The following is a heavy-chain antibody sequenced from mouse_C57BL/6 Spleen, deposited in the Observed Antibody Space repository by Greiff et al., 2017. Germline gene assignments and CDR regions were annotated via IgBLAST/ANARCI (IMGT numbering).Heavy chain of an antibody. J-gene: IGHJ3*01. CDR3: AYYGSSSSFAY. Sequence: VQLQQPGAELVRPGSSVKLSCKASGYTFTSYWMHWVKQRPIQGLEWIGNIDPSDSETHYNQKFKDKATLTVDKSSSTAYMQLSSLTSEDSAVYYCAYYGSSSSFAYWGQGTLVTVSA. D-gene: IGHD1-1*01. V-gene: IGHV1-52*01. CDR2: IDPSDSET. CDR1: GYTFTSYW.